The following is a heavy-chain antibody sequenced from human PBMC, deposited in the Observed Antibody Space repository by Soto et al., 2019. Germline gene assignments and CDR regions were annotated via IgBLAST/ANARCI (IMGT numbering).Heavy chain of an antibody. J-gene: IGHJ6*02. CDR3: AAGGTDSNHYYYYGMDV. V-gene: IGHV1-58*01. CDR2: IVVGSGNT. CDR1: GFTFTNSA. Sequence: QMQLVQSGPEVKKPGTSVKVSCEASGFTFTNSAVQWVRQARGQRLEWIGWIVVGSGNTNYAQKFQERVTITRDMSTSTAYMELSSLRSDDTAVYYCAAGGTDSNHYYYYGMDVWGQGTTVTVSS. D-gene: IGHD4-4*01.